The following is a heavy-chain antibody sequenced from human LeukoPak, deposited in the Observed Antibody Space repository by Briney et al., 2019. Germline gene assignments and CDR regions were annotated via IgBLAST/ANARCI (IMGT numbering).Heavy chain of an antibody. CDR2: INHSGST. D-gene: IGHD6-6*01. J-gene: IGHJ4*02. Sequence: SETLSLTCAVYGGSFSGYYWSWIRQPPGKGLEWIGEINHSGSTNHNPSLKSRVTISVDTSKNQFSLKLSSVTAADTAVYYCARGRIAARNYFDYWGQGTQVTVSS. CDR1: GGSFSGYY. CDR3: ARGRIAARNYFDY. V-gene: IGHV4-34*01.